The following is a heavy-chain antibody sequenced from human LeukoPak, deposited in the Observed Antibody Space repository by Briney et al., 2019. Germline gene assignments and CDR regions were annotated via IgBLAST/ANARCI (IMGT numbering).Heavy chain of an antibody. CDR2: INPSGSSA. V-gene: IGHV1-46*01. D-gene: IGHD1-26*01. J-gene: IGHJ5*02. CDR1: GYSFILYG. CDR3: ARDNSVGETAWWFDP. Sequence: ASVKVSCKTSGYSFILYGISWVRQAPGQGLEWMGFINPSGSSAAYAQKFQGRLTMTRDMFTSTDYMELTSLTSDDTAVYYCARDNSVGETAWWFDPWGQGTLVTVSS.